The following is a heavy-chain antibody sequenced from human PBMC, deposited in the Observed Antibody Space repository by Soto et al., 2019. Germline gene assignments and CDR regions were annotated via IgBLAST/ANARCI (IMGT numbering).Heavy chain of an antibody. CDR2: IYYSGST. V-gene: IGHV4-59*01. D-gene: IGHD3-9*01. CDR3: ARGGFDWSYYYGMDV. J-gene: IGHJ6*02. Sequence: LSLTCTVSGGSISSYYWSWIRQPPGKGLEWIGYIYYSGSTNYNPSLKSRVTISVDTSKNQFSLKLSSVTAADTAVYYCARGGFDWSYYYGMDVWGQGTTVTVSS. CDR1: GGSISSYY.